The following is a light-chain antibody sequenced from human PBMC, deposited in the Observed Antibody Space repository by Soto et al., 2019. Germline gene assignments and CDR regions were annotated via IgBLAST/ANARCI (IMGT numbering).Light chain of an antibody. Sequence: ILMTQSPATLSVSPGERATLSCRASQSVSNNLAWYQQKPGQAPRLLIYDASTRSTGIPARFSGSGSGIEFTLTISGLQSEDFAVYYCQQYNNWPPWTFGQGTKVEIK. CDR3: QQYNNWPPWT. V-gene: IGKV3-15*01. CDR2: DAS. J-gene: IGKJ1*01. CDR1: QSVSNN.